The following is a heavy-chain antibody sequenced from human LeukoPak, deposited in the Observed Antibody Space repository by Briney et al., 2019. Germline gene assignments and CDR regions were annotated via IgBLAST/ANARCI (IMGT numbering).Heavy chain of an antibody. D-gene: IGHD1-1*01. J-gene: IGHJ2*01. CDR3: ARGLGLRTGNWYFDL. V-gene: IGHV3-21*01. CDR1: RFTFNIYS. Sequence: PGGSLRLSCAASRFTFNIYSMNWVRQAPGKGPEWVSSISSGSSCIYYADSVKGRFTISRDNAKNSLYLQMNSLRAEDTAVYYCARGLGLRTGNWYFDLWGRGTLVTVSS. CDR2: ISSGSSCI.